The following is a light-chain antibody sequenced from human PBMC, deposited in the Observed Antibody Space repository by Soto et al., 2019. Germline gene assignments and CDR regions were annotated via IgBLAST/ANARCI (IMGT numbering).Light chain of an antibody. CDR1: QNVSTY. V-gene: IGKV3-11*01. Sequence: EIVLTQSPATLSLSPGERATLSCRASQNVSTYLAWYQQKPGQAPRLLIYDASNRATGIPARFSGSGSGTDFTLTISSLEPEDFLVYYCQQRTNWLTFGPGTKVDIK. CDR3: QQRTNWLT. CDR2: DAS. J-gene: IGKJ3*01.